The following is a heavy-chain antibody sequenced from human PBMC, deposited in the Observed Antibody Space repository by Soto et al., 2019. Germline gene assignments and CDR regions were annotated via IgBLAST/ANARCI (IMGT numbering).Heavy chain of an antibody. D-gene: IGHD5-18*01. CDR3: AKSTYGRGYSYGYGMDV. J-gene: IGHJ6*02. CDR1: GFTFSSYG. Sequence: SLRLSCAASGFTFSSYGMHWVRQAPGKGLEWVAVISYDGSNKYYADSVKGRFTISRDNSKNTLYLQMNSLRAEDTAVYYCAKSTYGRGYSYGYGMDVWGQGTTVTVSS. V-gene: IGHV3-30*18. CDR2: ISYDGSNK.